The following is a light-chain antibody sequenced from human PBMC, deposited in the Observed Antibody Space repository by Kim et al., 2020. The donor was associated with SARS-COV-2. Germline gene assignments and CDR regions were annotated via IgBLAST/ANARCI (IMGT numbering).Light chain of an antibody. J-gene: IGKJ1*01. CDR3: QQYGSSPRT. CDR2: GAS. Sequence: SPEKRAALACRASQVVSSSYLAWYQQKPGPAPRLLIYGASSRATGIPDRFSGSGSGTDFSLTISRLEPEDFAVYYCQQYGSSPRTFGQGAKVDIK. V-gene: IGKV3-20*01. CDR1: QVVSSSY.